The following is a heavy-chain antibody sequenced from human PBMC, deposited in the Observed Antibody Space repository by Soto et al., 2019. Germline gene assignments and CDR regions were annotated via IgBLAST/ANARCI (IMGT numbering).Heavy chain of an antibody. CDR2: IKEDGSEI. D-gene: IGHD3-16*01. CDR3: ARDIGFDYVN. CDR1: GFNVMSYW. Sequence: LRLSCAVSGFNVMSYWMSWVRQAPGKGLEWVASIKEDGSEIYYLQSVRGRFTISRDSAGNALHLAMNYLSAEDTGVYFCARDIGFDYVNWGQGTLVTISS. V-gene: IGHV3-7*01. J-gene: IGHJ4*02.